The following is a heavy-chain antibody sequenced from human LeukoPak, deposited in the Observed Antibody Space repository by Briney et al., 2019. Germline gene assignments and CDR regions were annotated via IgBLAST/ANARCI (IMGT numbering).Heavy chain of an antibody. J-gene: IGHJ4*02. V-gene: IGHV1-2*02. Sequence: ASVKVSCKASGYTFTGYYMHWVRQAPGQGLERMGWINPNSGGTNYAQKFQGRVTMTRDTSISTAYMELSRLRSDDTAVYYCARDPNGSGNWNYWGQGTLVTVSS. CDR3: ARDPNGSGNWNY. CDR2: INPNSGGT. CDR1: GYTFTGYY. D-gene: IGHD3-10*01.